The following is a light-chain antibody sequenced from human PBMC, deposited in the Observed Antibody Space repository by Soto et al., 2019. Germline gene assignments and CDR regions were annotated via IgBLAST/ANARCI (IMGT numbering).Light chain of an antibody. J-gene: IGLJ3*02. CDR2: SNN. CDR1: SSNIGSST. CDR3: AGWDDSLNGWV. Sequence: QSVLTQPPSASGTPGQRVTISCSGSSSNIGSSTVTWYQQFPGTAPKLLIYSNNQRPSGVPDRFSGSKSGTSASLAISGLQSEDEADYYCAGWDDSLNGWVFGGGTKVTVL. V-gene: IGLV1-44*01.